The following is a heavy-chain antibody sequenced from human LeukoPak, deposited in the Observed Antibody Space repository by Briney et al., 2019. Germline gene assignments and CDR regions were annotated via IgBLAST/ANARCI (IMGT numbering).Heavy chain of an antibody. CDR3: TTDLGVRSRTFDY. CDR2: IYSGGST. D-gene: IGHD3-16*01. Sequence: GGSLRLSCAASGFTVSSSYMSWVRQAPGKGLEWVSVIYSGGSTYYADSVKGRFTISRDNAKNSLYLQMNSLRAEDTAVYYCTTDLGVRSRTFDYWGQGTLVTVSS. CDR1: GFTVSSSY. V-gene: IGHV3-66*01. J-gene: IGHJ4*02.